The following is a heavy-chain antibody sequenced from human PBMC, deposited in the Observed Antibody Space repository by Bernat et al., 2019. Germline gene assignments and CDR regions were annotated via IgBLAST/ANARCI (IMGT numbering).Heavy chain of an antibody. CDR3: TRYPRDGYSRGWVAFDI. J-gene: IGHJ3*02. D-gene: IGHD6-19*01. CDR1: GGSFSGYY. V-gene: IGHV4-34*01. CDR2: INHSGST. Sequence: QVQLQQWGAGLLKPSETLSLTCAVYGGSFSGYYWSWIRQPPGKGLEWIGKINHSGSTNDNPSLKSRVTISVDTSKNQFSLRLSSVTAADTAVYYCTRYPRDGYSRGWVAFDIWGQGTMVTVSS.